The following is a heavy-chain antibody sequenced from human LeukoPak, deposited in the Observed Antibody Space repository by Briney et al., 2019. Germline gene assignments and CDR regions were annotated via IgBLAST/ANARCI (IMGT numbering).Heavy chain of an antibody. Sequence: GGSLRLSCAASGFTFSSYSMNWVRQAPGKGLEWASYISSSSGTIYYADSVQGRFTISRDNAKNSLYLQMNSLRAEDTAVYYCARVAATSHFDYWGQGTLATVPS. D-gene: IGHD5-24*01. CDR2: ISSSSGTI. J-gene: IGHJ4*02. CDR1: GFTFSSYS. V-gene: IGHV3-48*04. CDR3: ARVAATSHFDY.